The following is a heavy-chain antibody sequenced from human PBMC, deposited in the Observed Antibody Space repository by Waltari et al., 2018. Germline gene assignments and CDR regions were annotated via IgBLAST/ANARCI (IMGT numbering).Heavy chain of an antibody. Sequence: QLLESGGGLAQPGGSLRLSCAASGLVFNLYAMSWVRQSPVKGLEWVSGISSNGDTTYYADSVKGRFTISRDNSKNSLFLEMNNLRGDDTAIYYCVKSEISGWYVMDSWGQGTLVSVSS. CDR1: GLVFNLYA. CDR2: ISSNGDTT. V-gene: IGHV3-23*01. D-gene: IGHD6-19*01. CDR3: VKSEISGWYVMDS. J-gene: IGHJ4*02.